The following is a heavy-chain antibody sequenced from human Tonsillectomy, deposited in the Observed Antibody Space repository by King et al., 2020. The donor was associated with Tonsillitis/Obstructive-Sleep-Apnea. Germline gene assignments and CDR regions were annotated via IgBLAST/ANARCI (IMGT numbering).Heavy chain of an antibody. CDR3: ARHTEYLFVSDGYYDGRSFDI. CDR2: IDPSDSYT. CDR1: GYSFSNFW. V-gene: IGHV5-10-1*01. J-gene: IGHJ3*02. Sequence: QLVQSGAEVKKPGESLRISCKGSGYSFSNFWITWVRQMPGKGLEWMGTIDPSDSYTNYIPSFQGHVTISADKCISTAYLQCSRLKASDTDMYYCARHTEYLFVSDGYYDGRSFDIWGEGTMVIVSS. D-gene: IGHD3-3*01.